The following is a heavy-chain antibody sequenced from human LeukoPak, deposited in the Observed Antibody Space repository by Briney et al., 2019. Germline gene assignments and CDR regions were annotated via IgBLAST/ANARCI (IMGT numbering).Heavy chain of an antibody. V-gene: IGHV1-2*02. CDR2: INPNSGGT. CDR1: GYTFTGYY. J-gene: IGHJ4*02. CDR3: ARGRSSLDTAMTPADY. Sequence: GASVKVSCKASGYTFTGYYMHWVRQAPGQGLEWMGWINPNSGGTNYAQKFQGRVTMTRDTSISTAYMELSRLRSDDTAVYYCARGRSSLDTAMTPADYWGQGTLVTVSS. D-gene: IGHD5-18*01.